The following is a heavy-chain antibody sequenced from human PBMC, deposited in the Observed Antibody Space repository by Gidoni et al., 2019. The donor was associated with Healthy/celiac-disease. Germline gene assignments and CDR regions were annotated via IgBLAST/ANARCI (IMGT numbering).Heavy chain of an antibody. CDR2: IWYDGSNK. CDR3: ASSLRNIVVVPGGY. J-gene: IGHJ4*02. V-gene: IGHV3-33*01. D-gene: IGHD2-2*01. Sequence: QVQLVESGGGVLQPVRALRLSCAGSRFTFSSCGMHWVRQGPGKGLEWVAVIWYDGSNKYYADSVKGRFTISRDNSKNTLYLQMNSLRAEDTAVYYCASSLRNIVVVPGGYWGQGTLVTVSS. CDR1: RFTFSSCG.